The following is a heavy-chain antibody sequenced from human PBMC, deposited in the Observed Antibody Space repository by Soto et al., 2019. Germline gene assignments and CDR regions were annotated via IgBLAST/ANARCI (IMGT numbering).Heavy chain of an antibody. CDR1: GGSISSGDYY. J-gene: IGHJ5*02. D-gene: IGHD3-22*01. CDR3: ARDRGRYYYYSSGYDDNWFDP. CDR2: IYYSGST. V-gene: IGHV4-30-4*01. Sequence: NPSETLSLTCTVSGGSISSGDYYWSWIRQPPGKGLEWIGYIYYSGSTYYNPSLKSRVTISVDTSKNQFSLKLSSVTAADTAVYYCARDRGRYYYYSSGYDDNWFDPWGQGTLVTVSS.